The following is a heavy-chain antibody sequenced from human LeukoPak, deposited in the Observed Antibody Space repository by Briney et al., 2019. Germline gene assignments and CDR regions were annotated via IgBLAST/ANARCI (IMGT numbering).Heavy chain of an antibody. D-gene: IGHD1-1*01. Sequence: PGGSLRLSCAASGFTFDDYGMSWVRQAPGKGLEWVSGINWNGGSTGYADSVKGRFTISRDNAKSSLYLQMNSLRAEDTALYYCARVNNWNDGGYFDYWGQGTLVTVSS. CDR3: ARVNNWNDGGYFDY. CDR2: INWNGGST. J-gene: IGHJ4*02. CDR1: GFTFDDYG. V-gene: IGHV3-20*04.